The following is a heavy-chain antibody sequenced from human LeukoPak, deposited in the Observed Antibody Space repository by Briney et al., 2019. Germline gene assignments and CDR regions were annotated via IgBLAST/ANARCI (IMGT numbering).Heavy chain of an antibody. CDR1: GFTFDDYA. J-gene: IGHJ4*02. CDR3: ARVATLNWNYYDY. Sequence: PGRSLRLSCAASGFTFDDYAMHWVRRAPGKGLEWVAVISYDGSNKYYADSVKGRFTISRDNSKNTLYLQMNSLRAEDTAVYYCARVATLNWNYYDYWGQGTLVTVSS. CDR2: ISYDGSNK. D-gene: IGHD1-1*01. V-gene: IGHV3-30-3*01.